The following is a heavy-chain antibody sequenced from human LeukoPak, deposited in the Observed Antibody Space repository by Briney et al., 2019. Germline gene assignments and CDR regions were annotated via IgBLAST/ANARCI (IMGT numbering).Heavy chain of an antibody. Sequence: GGSLRLSCAASGFTFDVYAMHWVRHAPGRGLGWVLGISWNSGSIGYADPVKGQFTISRDNAKNSLYLQMNSVRAADTAVYYCARDHDIMVVACPDYWGQGTLVTVSS. D-gene: IGHD2-15*01. CDR1: GFTFDVYA. J-gene: IGHJ4*02. V-gene: IGHV3-9*01. CDR3: ARDHDIMVVACPDY. CDR2: ISWNSGSI.